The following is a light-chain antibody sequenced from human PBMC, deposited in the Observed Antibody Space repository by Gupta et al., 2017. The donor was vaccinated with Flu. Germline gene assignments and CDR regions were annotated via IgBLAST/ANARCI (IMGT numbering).Light chain of an antibody. CDR2: TAS. CDR1: QGIRSY. V-gene: IGKV1-9*01. J-gene: IGKJ3*01. CDR3: HQPKNYPPFT. Sequence: SFLYASVGDRVTSTCRASQGIRSYLGWFKQKPKKAPKLLIYTASSWQIGVSSRFGGCGFGKKLALTNSSRQQEDFASYYCHQPKNYPPFTFGHGTNVDI.